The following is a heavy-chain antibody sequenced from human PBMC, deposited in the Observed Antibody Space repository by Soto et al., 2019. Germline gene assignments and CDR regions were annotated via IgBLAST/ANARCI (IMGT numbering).Heavy chain of an antibody. CDR3: ARDGRLGYCSGGSCYPHDAFDI. J-gene: IGHJ3*02. V-gene: IGHV4-31*03. Sequence: QVQLQESGPGLVKPSQTLSLTCTVSGGSISSGGYYWSWIRQHPGKGLEWIGYIYYSGSTYYNPSLKSRVTLAVDTSKNQFSLMLSSVAAADTAVYYCARDGRLGYCSGGSCYPHDAFDIWGQGTMVTVSS. CDR2: IYYSGST. CDR1: GGSISSGGYY. D-gene: IGHD2-15*01.